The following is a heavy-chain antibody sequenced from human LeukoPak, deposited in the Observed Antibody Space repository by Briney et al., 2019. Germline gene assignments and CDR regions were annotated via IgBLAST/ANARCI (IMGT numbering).Heavy chain of an antibody. CDR2: IYYSGST. J-gene: IGHJ2*01. CDR3: AREGAWYYWYFDL. V-gene: IGHV4-59*12. CDR1: GGSISSYY. Sequence: SETLSLTCTVSGGSISSYYWSWIRQPPGKGLEWIGYIYYSGSTSYNPSLKSRVTMSVDTSKNQFSLRLSSVTAADTAVYYCAREGAWYYWYFDLWGRGTLVTVSS. D-gene: IGHD6-19*01.